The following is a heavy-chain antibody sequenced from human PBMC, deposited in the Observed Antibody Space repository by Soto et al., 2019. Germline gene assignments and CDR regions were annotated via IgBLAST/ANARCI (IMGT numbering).Heavy chain of an antibody. V-gene: IGHV1-69*13. CDR2: IIPIFGTA. Sequence: SVKVSCKASGGTFSSYAISWVRQAPGQGLEWMGGIIPIFGTANYAQKFPGRVPLTADESTSTAYMELSSLRSEDTAVYYCARESAVVVVSDNWFDPWGQGTLVTVSS. J-gene: IGHJ5*02. CDR1: GGTFSSYA. CDR3: ARESAVVVVSDNWFDP. D-gene: IGHD2-15*01.